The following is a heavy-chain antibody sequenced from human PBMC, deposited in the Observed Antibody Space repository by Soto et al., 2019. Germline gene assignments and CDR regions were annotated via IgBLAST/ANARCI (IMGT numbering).Heavy chain of an antibody. Sequence: PSETLSLTCTVSGDSISPYYWSWIRQPPGKGLEWIGSIYYSGSTYYNPSLKSRVTISVDTSKNQFSLKLSSVTAADTAVYYCARHRGTISLTDYWGQGTMVTV. D-gene: IGHD3-9*01. CDR1: GDSISPYY. CDR3: ARHRGTISLTDY. V-gene: IGHV4-59*05. J-gene: IGHJ4*02. CDR2: IYYSGST.